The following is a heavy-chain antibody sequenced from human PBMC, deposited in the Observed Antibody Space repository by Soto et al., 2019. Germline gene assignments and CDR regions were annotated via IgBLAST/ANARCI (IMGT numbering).Heavy chain of an antibody. D-gene: IGHD6-13*01. V-gene: IGHV3-23*01. CDR2: ISGSGGST. CDR1: GFTFSSYA. J-gene: IGHJ4*02. Sequence: QPGGSLRLSCAASGFTFSSYAMSWVRQAPGKGLDWVSAISGSGGSTYYADSVKGRFTISRDNSKNTLYLQMNSLGAEDTAVYYCAKDRSPEYVSSSWYLAFDYWGQGTLVTVSS. CDR3: AKDRSPEYVSSSWYLAFDY.